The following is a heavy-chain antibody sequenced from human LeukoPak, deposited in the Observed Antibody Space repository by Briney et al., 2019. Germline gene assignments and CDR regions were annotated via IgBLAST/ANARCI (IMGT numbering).Heavy chain of an antibody. CDR1: GFTFEDHV. J-gene: IGHJ4*02. D-gene: IGHD2-2*01. V-gene: IGHV3-9*01. CDR2: ISWSGDRM. Sequence: AGGSLRLSCAASGFTFEDHVMHWVRQAPGKGLEWVSSISWSGDRMGYADAVKGRFTISRDNAKNSLFLQMNSLRVEDTALYYCAKDLGGSATTVWGQGTLVTVYS. CDR3: AKDLGGSATTV.